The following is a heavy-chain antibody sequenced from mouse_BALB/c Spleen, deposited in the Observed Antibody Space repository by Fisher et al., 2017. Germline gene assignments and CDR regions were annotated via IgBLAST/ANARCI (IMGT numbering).Heavy chain of an antibody. Sequence: GRFTISRDNPKNTLFLQMTSLRSEDTAMYYCTRDYGSSYYYAMDYWGQGTSVTVSS. CDR3: TRDYGSSYYYAMDY. J-gene: IGHJ4*01. V-gene: IGHV5-17*02. D-gene: IGHD1-1*01.